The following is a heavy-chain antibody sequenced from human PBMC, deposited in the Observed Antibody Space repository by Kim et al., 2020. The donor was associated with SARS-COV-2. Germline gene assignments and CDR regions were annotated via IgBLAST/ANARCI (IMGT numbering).Heavy chain of an antibody. D-gene: IGHD5-12*01. CDR3: AKEDIVATIGGVMYYYGMDV. CDR1: GFTFDDYA. V-gene: IGHV3-9*01. Sequence: GGSLRLSCAAYGFTFDDYAMHWVRQAPGKGLEWVSGISWNSGSIGYADSVKGRLTISRDNAKNSLYLQMNSLRAEDTALYYCAKEDIVATIGGVMYYYGMDVWGQGTTVTVSS. CDR2: ISWNSGSI. J-gene: IGHJ6*02.